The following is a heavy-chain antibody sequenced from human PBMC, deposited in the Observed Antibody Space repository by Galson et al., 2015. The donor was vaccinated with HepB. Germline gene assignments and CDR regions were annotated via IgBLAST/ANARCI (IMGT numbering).Heavy chain of an antibody. D-gene: IGHD3-10*01. CDR3: VRAVGLGPGAHFDY. CDR1: GFRFSDHY. J-gene: IGHJ4*02. Sequence: SLRLSCAASGFRFSDHYMSWVRQAPGKGLEWSAYISNTGSYTNYADSERGRFTVPRDNGKQSLYLEMNSLTAADTAVYYCVRAVGLGPGAHFDYWGQGIPVTVSS. CDR2: ISNTGSYT. V-gene: IGHV3-11*05.